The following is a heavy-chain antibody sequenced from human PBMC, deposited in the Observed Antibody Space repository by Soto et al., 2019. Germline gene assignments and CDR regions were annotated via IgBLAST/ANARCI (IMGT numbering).Heavy chain of an antibody. CDR3: ARDKSRSVQEHFDS. V-gene: IGHV3-21*01. CDR1: GFTFSSYS. CDR2: ISSSSSYI. Sequence: GGSLRLSCAASGFTFSSYSMNWVRQAPGKGLEWVSSISSSSSYIYYADSVKGRFTISRDNAKNSLYLQMNSLRAEDTAVYYCARDKSRSVQEHFDSWGQGSLVTVSS. J-gene: IGHJ4*02.